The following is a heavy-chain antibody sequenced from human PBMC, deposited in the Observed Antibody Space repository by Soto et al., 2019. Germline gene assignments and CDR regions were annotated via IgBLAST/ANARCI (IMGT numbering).Heavy chain of an antibody. J-gene: IGHJ6*02. D-gene: IGHD6-13*01. CDR1: GYSFTSYC. Sequence: PGESLKISCKGSGYSFTSYCISWVRQMPGKGLEWMGRIDPSDSYTNYSPSFQGHVTISADKSISTAYLQWSSLKASDTAMYYCARSRVAAAGASGGYYYYGMDVWGQGTTVTVSS. V-gene: IGHV5-10-1*01. CDR3: ARSRVAAAGASGGYYYYGMDV. CDR2: IDPSDSYT.